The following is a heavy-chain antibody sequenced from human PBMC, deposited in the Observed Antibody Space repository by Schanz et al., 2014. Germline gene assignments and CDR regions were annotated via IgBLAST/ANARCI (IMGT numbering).Heavy chain of an antibody. J-gene: IGHJ4*02. CDR3: AKDLPAVAVAPLMTGLYDS. V-gene: IGHV3-30*02. CDR1: GFTFSSYG. CDR2: IRYDGSNN. D-gene: IGHD6-19*01. Sequence: QVQLVESGGGVVQPGGSLRLSCAASGFTFSSYGMHWVRQAPGKGLEWGAFIRYDGSNNYYADSVKGRFTISRDNSKNTLHLQMNSLRAEDTAVYHCAKDLPAVAVAPLMTGLYDSWGQGTLVTVSS.